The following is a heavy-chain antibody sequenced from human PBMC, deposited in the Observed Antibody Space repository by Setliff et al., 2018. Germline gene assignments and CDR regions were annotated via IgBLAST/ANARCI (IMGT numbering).Heavy chain of an antibody. J-gene: IGHJ4*01. Sequence: ASVKVSCKASGYSLSNYVMNWVRQAPGQGLEWMGWINTKTGDPSYAQGYIGRFAFSLDTSDSTTYLDISTLKAEDTATYFCARADHLVTTTFDYWGQGTLVTVSS. D-gene: IGHD4-17*01. CDR1: GYSLSNYV. CDR3: ARADHLVTTTFDY. V-gene: IGHV7-4-1*02. CDR2: INTKTGDP.